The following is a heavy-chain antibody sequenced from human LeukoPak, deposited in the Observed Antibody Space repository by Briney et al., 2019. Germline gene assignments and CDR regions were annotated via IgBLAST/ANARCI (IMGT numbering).Heavy chain of an antibody. Sequence: GGSLRLSCAASGFTFSSYWMSWVRQAPGKGLEWVANIKQDVSEKYYADSVKGRFTISRDNAKKSLYLQMNSLRADDTAVYYCTRDEDEELVRDYWGQGTLVTVSS. D-gene: IGHD6-13*01. CDR3: TRDEDEELVRDY. CDR1: GFTFSSYW. V-gene: IGHV3-7*01. J-gene: IGHJ4*02. CDR2: IKQDVSEK.